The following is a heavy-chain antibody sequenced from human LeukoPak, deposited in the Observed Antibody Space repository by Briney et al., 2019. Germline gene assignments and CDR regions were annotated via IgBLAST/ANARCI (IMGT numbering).Heavy chain of an antibody. CDR3: ALPSGYYYDFDY. CDR2: IIPIFGTA. V-gene: IGHV1-69*13. CDR1: GGTFSSYA. J-gene: IGHJ4*02. D-gene: IGHD3-22*01. Sequence: GASVKVSCKASGGTFSSYAISWVRLAPGQGLEWMGGIIPIFGTANYAQKFQGRVTITADESTSTAYMELSSLRSEDTAVYYCALPSGYYYDFDYWGQGTLVTVSS.